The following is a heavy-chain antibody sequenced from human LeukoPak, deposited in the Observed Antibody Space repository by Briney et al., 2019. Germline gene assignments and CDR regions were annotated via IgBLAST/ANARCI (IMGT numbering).Heavy chain of an antibody. CDR2: MNPNSGNT. Sequence: ASVKVSCKASGYTFTGYYMHWVRQAPGQGLEWMGWMNPNSGNTGYPQKFQGRVTMTRNTSISTAYMELSSLRAGDTAVYYCVRGRGNGRPENYFDYWGQGTLVTVSS. CDR1: GYTFTGYY. D-gene: IGHD2-8*01. CDR3: VRGRGNGRPENYFDY. V-gene: IGHV1-8*02. J-gene: IGHJ4*02.